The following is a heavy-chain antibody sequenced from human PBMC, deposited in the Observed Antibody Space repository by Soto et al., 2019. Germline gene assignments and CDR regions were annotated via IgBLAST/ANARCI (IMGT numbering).Heavy chain of an antibody. CDR2: IWYDGSNK. J-gene: IGHJ6*03. CDR1: GFTFSSYG. V-gene: IGHV3-33*01. CDR3: XXXXXXXXXXXXXXXXYYYMDV. Sequence: QVQLVESGGGVVQPGRSLRLSCAASGFTFSSYGMHWVRQAPGKGLEWVAVIWYDGSNKYYADSVKGRFTISRDNSKNTLXXXXXXXXXXXXXXXXXXXXXXXXXXXXXXXXXYYYMDVWGKGTTVTVSS.